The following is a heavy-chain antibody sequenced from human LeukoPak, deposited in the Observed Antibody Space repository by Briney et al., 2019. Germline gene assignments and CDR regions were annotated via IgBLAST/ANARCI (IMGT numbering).Heavy chain of an antibody. CDR2: IIPIFGTA. V-gene: IGHV1-69*05. Sequence: SVKVSCKASGGTFSSYAISWVRQAPGQGLEWMGGIIPIFGTANYAQKFQGRVTITTDESTSTAYMELSSLRSEDTAVYYCARGYCSSTSCYPLYAFDIWGQGTMVTVSS. CDR1: GGTFSSYA. CDR3: ARGYCSSTSCYPLYAFDI. D-gene: IGHD2-2*01. J-gene: IGHJ3*02.